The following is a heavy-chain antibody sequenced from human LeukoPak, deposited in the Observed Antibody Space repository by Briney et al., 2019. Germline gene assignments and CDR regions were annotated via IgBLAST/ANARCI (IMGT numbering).Heavy chain of an antibody. V-gene: IGHV3-48*03. D-gene: IGHD6-13*01. CDR2: ISSSGSTI. CDR1: GFTFSSYE. J-gene: IGHJ4*02. CDR3: AKDRGGAAATSKHLDY. Sequence: PGGSLRLSCAASGFTFSSYEMNWVRQAPGKGLEWVSYISSSGSTIYYADSVKGRFTISRDNSKNTLYLQMNSLRAEDTAVYYCAKDRGGAAATSKHLDYWGQGTLVTVSS.